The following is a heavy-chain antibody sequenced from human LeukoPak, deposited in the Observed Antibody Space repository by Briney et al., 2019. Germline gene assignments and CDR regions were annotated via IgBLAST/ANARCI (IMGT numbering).Heavy chain of an antibody. Sequence: PGRSLRLSCAASGFTFSTYTLHWVRQAPVKGLEWVAVISYDGSNKYYADSVKGRFTISRDNSKNTLYLQMNSLRAEDTALYYCARDNIKDYWGQGTLVSVSS. V-gene: IGHV3-30-3*01. D-gene: IGHD1-14*01. CDR1: GFTFSTYT. CDR3: ARDNIKDY. CDR2: ISYDGSNK. J-gene: IGHJ4*02.